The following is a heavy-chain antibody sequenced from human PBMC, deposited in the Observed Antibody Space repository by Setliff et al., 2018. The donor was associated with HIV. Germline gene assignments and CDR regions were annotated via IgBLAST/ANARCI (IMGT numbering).Heavy chain of an antibody. CDR2: IFYSGTT. CDR3: ARESLNLGELSSNPDASDI. J-gene: IGHJ3*02. V-gene: IGHV4-59*12. CDR1: GAPLSSYY. Sequence: SETLSLTCTVSGAPLSSYYLNWIRQPPGKGLEWIGYIFYSGTTNYNPSLESRVTMSVDASKNQFSLILSSVTAADTAVYYCARESLNLGELSSNPDASDIWGQGTMVTVSS. D-gene: IGHD3-16*02.